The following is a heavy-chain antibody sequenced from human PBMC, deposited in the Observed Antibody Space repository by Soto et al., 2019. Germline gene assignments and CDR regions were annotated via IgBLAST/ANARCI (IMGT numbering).Heavy chain of an antibody. Sequence: ASVKCSCKTSGYTFTDYYIHWVRQAPGQGLEWLGWIDPNSGATNFAQNFLVRVTVTRDPSVTTIYIELNSRRSYDTAVYYCASVLSLIGPTFFAGLDVWGQGTTVTVS. CDR1: GYTFTDYY. CDR3: ASVLSLIGPTFFAGLDV. D-gene: IGHD1-26*01. V-gene: IGHV1-2*02. J-gene: IGHJ6*01. CDR2: IDPNSGAT.